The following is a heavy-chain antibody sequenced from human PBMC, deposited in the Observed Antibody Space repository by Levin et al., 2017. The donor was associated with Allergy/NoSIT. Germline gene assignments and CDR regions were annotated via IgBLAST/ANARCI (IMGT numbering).Heavy chain of an antibody. V-gene: IGHV3-30*18. J-gene: IGHJ4*02. CDR2: ISYDGSNK. CDR1: GFTFSSYG. CDR3: AKGGSYNWNYLDY. Sequence: GGSLRLSCAASGFTFSSYGMHWVRQAPGKGLEWVAVISYDGSNKYYADSVKGRFTISRDNSKNTLYLQMNSLRAEDTAVYYCAKGGSYNWNYLDYWGQGTLVTVSS. D-gene: IGHD1-20*01.